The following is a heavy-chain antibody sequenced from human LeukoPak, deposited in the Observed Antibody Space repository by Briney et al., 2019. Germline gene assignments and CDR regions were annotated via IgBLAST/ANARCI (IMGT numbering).Heavy chain of an antibody. J-gene: IGHJ6*03. CDR2: IYHSGST. CDR3: ARFAIVVVPADRSYYMDV. D-gene: IGHD2-2*01. CDR1: GYSISSGYY. V-gene: IGHV4-38-2*01. Sequence: PSETLSLTCAVSGYSISSGYYWVWIRQPPGKGLEWIGSIYHSGSTYYNPSLKSRVTISVDTSKNQFSLKLSSVTAADTAVYYCARFAIVVVPADRSYYMDVWGKGTTVTVSS.